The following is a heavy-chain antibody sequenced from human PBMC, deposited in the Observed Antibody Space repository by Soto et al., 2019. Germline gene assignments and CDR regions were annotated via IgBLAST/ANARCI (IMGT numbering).Heavy chain of an antibody. CDR3: ATGTLWFGEGSGAFDI. V-gene: IGHV4-39*01. D-gene: IGHD3-10*01. Sequence: QLQLQESGPGLVKPSETLSLTCTVSGGSISSSSYYWGWIRQPPGKGLAWIGSIYYSGSTYYNPSLKSRVTISVDTSKNQFSLKLSSVTAADTAVYYCATGTLWFGEGSGAFDIWGQGTMVTVSS. CDR1: GGSISSSSYY. CDR2: IYYSGST. J-gene: IGHJ3*02.